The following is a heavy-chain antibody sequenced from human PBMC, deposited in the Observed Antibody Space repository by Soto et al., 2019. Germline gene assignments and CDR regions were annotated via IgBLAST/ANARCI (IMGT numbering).Heavy chain of an antibody. D-gene: IGHD2-8*01. CDR2: IIPLFGAT. V-gene: IGHV1-69*01. J-gene: IGHJ4*02. Sequence: QVQLVQSGTEVKRPGSSVKVSCKASGDSFSTHAISWVRQAPGQGLEWMGGIIPLFGATTYAQKFQGRVTITADESTTTAYMELSSLKSEDTAFYYSGRVTNGGSGRFDSWGQGTLVTVSS. CDR1: GDSFSTHA. CDR3: GRVTNGGSGRFDS.